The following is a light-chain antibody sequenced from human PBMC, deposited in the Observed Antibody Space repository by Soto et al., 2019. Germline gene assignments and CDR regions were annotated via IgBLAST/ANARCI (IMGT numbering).Light chain of an antibody. Sequence: QSVLTQPASVSGSPGQSLTISCTGTSSDIGNYNYVSWYQQHPGNAPKLIIFDVSNRPSGLSNRFSGSKSGNTASLTISGLQAEDEADYYCSSYSEGNPLVVFGGGTKLTVL. CDR2: DVS. J-gene: IGLJ2*01. V-gene: IGLV2-14*03. CDR3: SSYSEGNPLVV. CDR1: SSDIGNYNY.